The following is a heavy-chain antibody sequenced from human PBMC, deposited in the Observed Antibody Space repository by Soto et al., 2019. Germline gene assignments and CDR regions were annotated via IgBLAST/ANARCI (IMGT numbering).Heavy chain of an antibody. CDR1: GFTFSSYA. V-gene: IGHV3-23*01. CDR2: ISGSGGST. D-gene: IGHD6-13*01. CDR3: ACIAAAGTPFFPDAFDI. Sequence: QPGGSLRLSCAASGFTFSSYAMSWVRQAPGKGLEWVSAISGSGGSTYYADSVKGRFTISRDNSKNTLYLQMNSLRAEDTAVYYCACIAAAGTPFFPDAFDIWGQGTMVTVSS. J-gene: IGHJ3*02.